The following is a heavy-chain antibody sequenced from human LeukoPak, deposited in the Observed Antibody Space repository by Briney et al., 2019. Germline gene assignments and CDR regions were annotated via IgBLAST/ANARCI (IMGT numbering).Heavy chain of an antibody. CDR2: IYSGGST. V-gene: IGHV3-53*01. CDR3: ARLAYTYAYFDY. J-gene: IGHJ4*02. Sequence: GGSVRLSCAASVFTVSSYHMTWVRQAPGKGLVWVSVIYSGGSTSYADSLKGRLTISRDNSKNTLYLQMNSLRAEDTAVYYCARLAYTYAYFDYWGQGTLVTVSS. D-gene: IGHD5-18*01. CDR1: VFTVSSYH.